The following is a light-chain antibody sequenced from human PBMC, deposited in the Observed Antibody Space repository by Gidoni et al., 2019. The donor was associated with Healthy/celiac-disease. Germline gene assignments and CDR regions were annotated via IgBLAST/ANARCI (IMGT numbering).Light chain of an antibody. J-gene: IGKJ5*01. CDR1: QSVSSY. CDR2: DAS. V-gene: IGKV3-11*01. Sequence: LTQSPATLSVSPGEIAILSCRASQSVSSYLAWYQQQPGQAPRLLVSDASHRATGLPARCSGSVSVTYFTPTISSLDLEDFAVYYCQQRSYWPTFGQGTRLEIK. CDR3: QQRSYWPT.